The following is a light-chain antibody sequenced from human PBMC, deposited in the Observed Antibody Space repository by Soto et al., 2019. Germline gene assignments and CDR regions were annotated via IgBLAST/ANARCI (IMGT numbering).Light chain of an antibody. J-gene: IGKJ1*01. CDR2: DAS. CDR3: QQRSNWPRT. V-gene: IGKV3-11*01. Sequence: EIVLTQSPATLSLSPGERAALSCRAGQSVSTYLAWYRQKPGQAPRLLIYDASNRATGIPARFSGSGSGTDFTLTISSLEPEDFAVYFCQQRSNWPRTFGQGTKV. CDR1: QSVSTY.